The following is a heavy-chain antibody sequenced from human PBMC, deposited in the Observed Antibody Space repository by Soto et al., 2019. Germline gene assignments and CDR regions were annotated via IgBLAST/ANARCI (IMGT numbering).Heavy chain of an antibody. CDR3: ARDRRDIVLVPAAMSGYYYGMDV. J-gene: IGHJ6*02. CDR1: GGTFSSYA. D-gene: IGHD2-2*01. V-gene: IGHV1-69*13. Sequence: ASVKVSCKASGGTFSSYAISWVRQAPGQGLEWMGGIIPIFGTANYAQKFQGRVTITADESTSTAYMELSSLRSEDTAVYYCARDRRDIVLVPAAMSGYYYGMDVWGQGTTVTV. CDR2: IIPIFGTA.